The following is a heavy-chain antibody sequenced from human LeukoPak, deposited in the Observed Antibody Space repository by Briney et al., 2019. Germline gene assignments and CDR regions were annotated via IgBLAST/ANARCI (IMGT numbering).Heavy chain of an antibody. V-gene: IGHV3-48*03. D-gene: IGHD6-19*01. Sequence: GGSLRLSCAASGFTFSSYEMNWVRQAPGKGLEWVSYISSSGSTIYYADSVKGRFTISRDNAKNSLYLQMNSLRAEDTAVYYCARGGYSSGWYSLRWFDPWAREPWSPSPQ. CDR1: GFTFSSYE. CDR2: ISSSGSTI. CDR3: ARGGYSSGWYSLRWFDP. J-gene: IGHJ5*02.